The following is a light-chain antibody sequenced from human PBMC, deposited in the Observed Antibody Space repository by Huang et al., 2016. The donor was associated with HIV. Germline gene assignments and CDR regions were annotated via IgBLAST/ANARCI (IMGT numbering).Light chain of an antibody. Sequence: DIQMTQSPSSLSASVGDRVTITCQASQDISHYLNWYQQKAGKAPKLLIDDASNLETGVPSRFSGSGSGTDFTFTISSLQPEDIATYYCQQYDNLLALTFGGGTKVEIK. CDR3: QQYDNLLALT. CDR1: QDISHY. V-gene: IGKV1-33*01. J-gene: IGKJ4*01. CDR2: DAS.